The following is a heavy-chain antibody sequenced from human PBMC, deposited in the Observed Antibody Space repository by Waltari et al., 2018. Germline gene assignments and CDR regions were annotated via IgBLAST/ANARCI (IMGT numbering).Heavy chain of an antibody. CDR3: ARGVRDYYYGMDV. CDR1: GFPVSSNY. Sequence: EVQLVESGGGLIQPGGSMRLSCAASGFPVSSNYMSWVRQAPGKGLEWVSVIYSGGSTYYADSVKGRFTISRDNSKNTLYLQMNSLRAEDTAVYYCARGVRDYYYGMDVWGQGTTVTVSS. CDR2: IYSGGST. J-gene: IGHJ6*02. V-gene: IGHV3-53*01.